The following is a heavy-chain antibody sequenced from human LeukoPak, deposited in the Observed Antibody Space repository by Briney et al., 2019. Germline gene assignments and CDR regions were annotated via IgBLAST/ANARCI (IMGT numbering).Heavy chain of an antibody. CDR3: ARDLGYDCSSTSCSLDY. D-gene: IGHD2-2*01. J-gene: IGHJ4*02. CDR1: GYTFTSYG. CDR2: ISAYNGNT. Sequence: ASVKVSCKASGYTFTSYGISWVRQAPGQGLEWMGWISAYNGNTNYAQKLQGRVTMTTDTSTSTAYMELRSLRSDDTAVYYCARDLGYDCSSTSCSLDYWGQGTLVTVSS. V-gene: IGHV1-18*01.